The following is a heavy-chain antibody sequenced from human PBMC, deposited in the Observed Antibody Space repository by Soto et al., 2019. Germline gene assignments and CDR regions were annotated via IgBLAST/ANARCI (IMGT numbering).Heavy chain of an antibody. CDR2: ISAYNGDT. Sequence: QVQLVQSGAEVKKPGASVRVSCKASGYTFTNYGISLVRQAPGQGLEWIGWISAYNGDTIYAQKLQGRVTMNTETSTSTAYMELRSLRSDDTAMYLCARVYSYLPEAYWGQGTLVTVSS. CDR1: GYTFTNYG. CDR3: ARVYSYLPEAY. V-gene: IGHV1-18*01. J-gene: IGHJ4*02. D-gene: IGHD2-15*01.